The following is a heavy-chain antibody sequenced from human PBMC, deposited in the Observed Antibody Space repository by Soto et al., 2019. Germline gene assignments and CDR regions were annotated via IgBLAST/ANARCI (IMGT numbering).Heavy chain of an antibody. Sequence: SETLSLTCTVSGGSISSYYWSLIRQPPGKGLEWIGYIYYSGSTNYNPSLKSRVTISVDTSKNQFSLKLSSVTAAEKAVYYCATEGEYSSSSRYYAYGMDVWGQGNTVAVSS. D-gene: IGHD6-6*01. CDR3: ATEGEYSSSSRYYAYGMDV. V-gene: IGHV4-59*01. J-gene: IGHJ6*02. CDR2: IYYSGST. CDR1: GGSISSYY.